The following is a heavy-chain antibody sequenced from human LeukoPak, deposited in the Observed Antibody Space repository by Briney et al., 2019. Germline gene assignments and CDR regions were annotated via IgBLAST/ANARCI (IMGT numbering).Heavy chain of an antibody. V-gene: IGHV4-59*01. CDR1: GGSISSYY. D-gene: IGHD3-22*01. Sequence: SETLSLTCTVSGGSISSYYWSWIRQPPGKGLEWIGYIYYSGSTYYNPSLKSRVTMSVDTSKNQVSLKLSSVTAADTAVYYCAGYYDSFFHYWGQGTLVTVSS. CDR2: IYYSGST. CDR3: AGYYDSFFHY. J-gene: IGHJ4*02.